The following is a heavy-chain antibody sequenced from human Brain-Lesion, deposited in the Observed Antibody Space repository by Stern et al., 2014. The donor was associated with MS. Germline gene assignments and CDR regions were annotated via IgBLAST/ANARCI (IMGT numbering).Heavy chain of an antibody. Sequence: QVQLQESGPGLVKPSQTLSLTCTVSGGSISSGGHYWSWIRQHPGKGLAWIGYIYYSGATFYNPSLKSRVTISLDTSKNQFSLKLSSVTAADTAVYYCASRWSGTYYGQNWFDPWGQGTLVTVSS. J-gene: IGHJ5*02. CDR2: IYYSGAT. V-gene: IGHV4-31*03. D-gene: IGHD1-26*01. CDR3: ASRWSGTYYGQNWFDP. CDR1: GGSISSGGHY.